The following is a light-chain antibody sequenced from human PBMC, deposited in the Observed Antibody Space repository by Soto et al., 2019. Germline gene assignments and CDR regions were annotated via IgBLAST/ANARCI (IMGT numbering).Light chain of an antibody. CDR2: GAS. Sequence: DIRMTQSPSSLSASVGDRVTITCQASQDIRKYLNWYQQKPGRAPKLLIYGASNLETGVPSRFSGSGYGTDFIFTISSLQPEDVATYYCQRYDNLPPFTFGPGTKVAIK. CDR3: QRYDNLPPFT. CDR1: QDIRKY. J-gene: IGKJ3*01. V-gene: IGKV1-33*01.